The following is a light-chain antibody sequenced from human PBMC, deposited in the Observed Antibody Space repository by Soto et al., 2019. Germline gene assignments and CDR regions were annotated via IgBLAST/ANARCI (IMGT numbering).Light chain of an antibody. J-gene: IGKJ2*01. CDR3: QQCKNYPPS. V-gene: IGKV1D-13*01. Sequence: ATQLTQSPSSLSASVGDRVTITCRASQGISTDVAWYQQKPGKAPKVLISDASKVQSGVPSRFSGSGSGTDFTLIISSLQPEDFATYYCQQCKNYPPSFGQGTKLEIK. CDR1: QGISTD. CDR2: DAS.